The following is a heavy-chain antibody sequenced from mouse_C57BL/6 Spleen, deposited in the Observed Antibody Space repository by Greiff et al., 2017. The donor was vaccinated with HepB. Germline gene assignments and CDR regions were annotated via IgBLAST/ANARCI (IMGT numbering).Heavy chain of an antibody. J-gene: IGHJ2*01. CDR2: ISGGGGNT. Sequence: EVQRVESGGGLVKPGGSLKLSCAASGFTFSSYTMSWVRQTPEKRLEWVATISGGGGNTYYPDSVKGRFTISRDNAKNTLYLQMSSLRSEDTALYYCARHGYGPYYFDYWGQGTTLTVSS. V-gene: IGHV5-9*01. D-gene: IGHD2-10*02. CDR3: ARHGYGPYYFDY. CDR1: GFTFSSYT.